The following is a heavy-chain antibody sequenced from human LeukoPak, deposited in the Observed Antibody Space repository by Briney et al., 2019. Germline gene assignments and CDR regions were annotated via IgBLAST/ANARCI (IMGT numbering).Heavy chain of an antibody. CDR1: GGSISSYY. CDR2: IFYNGST. CDR3: ARRPNWGPVFDY. J-gene: IGHJ4*02. D-gene: IGHD7-27*01. Sequence: PSETVSPTCTVSGGSISSYYWGWSRQPPGKGLEWIGYIFYNGSTNYHPSLKSQVTISIDTSKNQFSLNLSSVTAADTAVYYCARRPNWGPVFDYWGQRTVVPVSS. V-gene: IGHV4-59*01.